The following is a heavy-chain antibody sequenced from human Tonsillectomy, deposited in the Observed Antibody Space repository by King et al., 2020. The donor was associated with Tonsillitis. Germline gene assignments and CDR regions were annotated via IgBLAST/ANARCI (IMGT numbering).Heavy chain of an antibody. CDR1: GYTFTGYY. CDR2: INPNSGGT. Sequence: VQLVESGAEVKKPGASVKVSCKASGYTFTGYYMHWVRQAPGQGLEWMGWINPNSGGTNYAQKFQGRVTMTRDTSISTAYMELSRLRSDGTAVYYCARGLVGVRNWFDPWGQGTLVTVSS. V-gene: IGHV1-2*02. J-gene: IGHJ5*02. D-gene: IGHD1-26*01. CDR3: ARGLVGVRNWFDP.